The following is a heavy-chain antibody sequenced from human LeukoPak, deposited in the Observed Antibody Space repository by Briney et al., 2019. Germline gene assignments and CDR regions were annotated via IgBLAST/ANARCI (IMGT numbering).Heavy chain of an antibody. CDR2: IRQNGNEK. J-gene: IGHJ5*02. CDR3: ARLLGESTIYDL. CDR1: GLTINRHW. D-gene: IGHD3-16*01. Sequence: GGSLRLSCTSSGLTINRHWMSWVRQVPGQGLDWVASIRQNGNEKYYVDSVKGRFIIPRDNAENSVSLQMNSLRDEDTATYYCARLLGESTIYDLWGQGTLVTVSS. V-gene: IGHV3-7*01.